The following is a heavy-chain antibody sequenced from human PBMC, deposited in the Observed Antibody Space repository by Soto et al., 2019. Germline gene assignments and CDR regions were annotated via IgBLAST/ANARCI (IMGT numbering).Heavy chain of an antibody. CDR3: ARVAGETESSTAEYYFDY. D-gene: IGHD2-2*01. CDR2: IYSGGST. J-gene: IGHJ4*02. V-gene: IGHV3-53*01. Sequence: PGGSLRLSCAASGFTVSSNYMSWVRQAPGKGLEWVSVIYSGGSTYYADSVKGRFTISRDNSKNTLYLQMNSLRAEDTAVYYCARVAGETESSTAEYYFDYWGQGTLVTVSS. CDR1: GFTVSSNY.